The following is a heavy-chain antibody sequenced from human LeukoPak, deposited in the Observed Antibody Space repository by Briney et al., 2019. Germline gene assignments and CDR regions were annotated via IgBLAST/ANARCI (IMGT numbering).Heavy chain of an antibody. CDR1: GFTFSNYW. V-gene: IGHV3-7*01. CDR3: TRGLNY. J-gene: IGHJ4*02. CDR2: IKEDGSEK. Sequence: GGSLRLSCEASGFTFSNYWMAWVRQAPGKELEWVANIKEDGSEKYYVESVKGRFTISRDNAKNSLFLQMNSLRPEDTAVYYCTRGLNYWGQGTLVTVSS.